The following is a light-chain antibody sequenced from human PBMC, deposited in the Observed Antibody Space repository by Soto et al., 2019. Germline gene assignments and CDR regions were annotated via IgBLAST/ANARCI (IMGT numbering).Light chain of an antibody. V-gene: IGLV2-11*01. Sequence: QSVLTQPRSVSGSPGQSVTISCTGTISNYVSWYQQHPGKAPKLMIYDVRKRPSGVPDRFSASKSGNTASLTISGLQAEDEADYYCCSFAGSYTSYVFGTGTKVTVL. CDR3: CSFAGSYTSYV. CDR1: ISNY. CDR2: DVR. J-gene: IGLJ1*01.